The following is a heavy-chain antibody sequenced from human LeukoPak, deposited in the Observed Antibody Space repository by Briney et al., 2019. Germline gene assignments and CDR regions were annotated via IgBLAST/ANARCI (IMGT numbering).Heavy chain of an antibody. CDR1: ACGFTSCW. V-gene: IGHV5-51*01. Sequence: FPSRGAACGFTSCWIGWWRRMPAKGGVWRGIIYSGDSDTGYSPSFQGQVTISADKSISTAYLQWSSLKASDTAIYYCARLGYGAGAFDIWGQGTMVTVSS. CDR3: ARLGYGAGAFDI. J-gene: IGHJ3*02. D-gene: IGHD3-10*01. CDR2: IYSGDSDT.